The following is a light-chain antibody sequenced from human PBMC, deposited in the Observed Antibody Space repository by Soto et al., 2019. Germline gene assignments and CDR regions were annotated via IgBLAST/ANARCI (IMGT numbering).Light chain of an antibody. CDR1: QSVSSSY. V-gene: IGKV3-20*01. Sequence: EIVLTQSPGTLSLSPGQRATLSYRASQSVSSSYFAWYQQKPGQAPRLLIYGASSRATGIPDRFSGSGSGTDFTLTISRLEPEDFAVYYCQQYGSSPWTFGQGTKVDIK. J-gene: IGKJ1*01. CDR3: QQYGSSPWT. CDR2: GAS.